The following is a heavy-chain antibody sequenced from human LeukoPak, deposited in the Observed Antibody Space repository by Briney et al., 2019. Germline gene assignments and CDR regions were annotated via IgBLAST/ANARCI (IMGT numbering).Heavy chain of an antibody. CDR1: GGSIKTYY. CDR3: AAGARPYSFYYIAV. J-gene: IGHJ6*03. V-gene: IGHV4-59*08. Sequence: SETLSLTCTVSGGSIKTYYWSWSRQSPGKGLEWIGSMSYSGTSNYIPSLKSRVSMTIDISKNQFSLKLTSVTAADTALYFCAAGARPYSFYYIAVWGTGTTVTVSS. CDR2: MSYSGTS.